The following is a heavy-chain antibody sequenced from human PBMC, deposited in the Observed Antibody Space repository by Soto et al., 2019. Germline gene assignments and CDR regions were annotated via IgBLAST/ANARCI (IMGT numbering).Heavy chain of an antibody. Sequence: GGSLRLSCAASGFTFSDFYMTWVRQAPGKGLEWLSYISINSNHKEYGDSVKGRHTISRDNAKNSLYLQMNSLRADDTAVYYCVRGGGGGQFDYWGQGTLVTVSS. V-gene: IGHV3-11*06. D-gene: IGHD2-21*01. J-gene: IGHJ4*02. CDR3: VRGGGGGQFDY. CDR2: ISINSNHK. CDR1: GFTFSDFY.